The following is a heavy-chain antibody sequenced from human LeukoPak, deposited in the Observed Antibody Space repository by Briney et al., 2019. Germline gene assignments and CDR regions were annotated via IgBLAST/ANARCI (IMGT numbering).Heavy chain of an antibody. CDR2: INHSGST. V-gene: IGHV4-34*01. Sequence: SETLSLTCAVYGGSFSGYYWSWIRQPPGKGLEWIGEINHSGSTNYNPSLKSRVTISVDTSKNQFSLKLSSVTAADTAVYYCARHTRMYYYDSSGYFDYWGQGTLVTVSS. CDR3: ARHTRMYYYDSSGYFDY. D-gene: IGHD3-22*01. J-gene: IGHJ4*02. CDR1: GGSFSGYY.